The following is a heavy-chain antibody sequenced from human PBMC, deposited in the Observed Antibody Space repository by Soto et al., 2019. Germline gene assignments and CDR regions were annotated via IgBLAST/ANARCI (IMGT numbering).Heavy chain of an antibody. J-gene: IGHJ6*02. CDR2: ISSSGSTI. Sequence: GSLRLSCAASGFTFSDYYMTWIRQAPGKGLEWVSYISSSGSTIYYADSVKGRFTISRDNAKNSLYLQMNSLRAEDTAVYYCARDMIAAAPYYYYGMDVWGQGTTVTVSS. D-gene: IGHD6-13*01. CDR1: GFTFSDYY. V-gene: IGHV3-11*01. CDR3: ARDMIAAAPYYYYGMDV.